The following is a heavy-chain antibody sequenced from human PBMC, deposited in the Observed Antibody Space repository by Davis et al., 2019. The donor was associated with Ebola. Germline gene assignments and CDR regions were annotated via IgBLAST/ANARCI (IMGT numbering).Heavy chain of an antibody. CDR3: ARDTRGYYYGMDV. CDR2: IYHSGST. J-gene: IGHJ6*02. Sequence: PSETLSLTCAVSGYSISSGYYWGWIRQPPGKGLEWIGSIYHSGSTYYNPSLKSRVTISVDTSKNQFSLKLSSVTAADTAVYYCARDTRGYYYGMDVWGQGTTVTVSS. CDR1: GYSISSGYY. V-gene: IGHV4-38-2*02.